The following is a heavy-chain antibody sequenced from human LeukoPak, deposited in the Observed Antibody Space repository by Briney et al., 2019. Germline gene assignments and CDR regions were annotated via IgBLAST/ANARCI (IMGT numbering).Heavy chain of an antibody. CDR2: INHSGST. V-gene: IGHV4-34*01. CDR1: GGSFSGYY. D-gene: IGHD5-18*01. Sequence: SETLSLTCAVYGGSFSGYYWSWIRQPPGKGLEWIGEINHSGSTNYNPSLKSRVTISVDTSKNQFSLKLSSVTAADTAVYYCASATSFRGYSYGFADYWGQGTLVTVSS. J-gene: IGHJ4*02. CDR3: ASATSFRGYSYGFADY.